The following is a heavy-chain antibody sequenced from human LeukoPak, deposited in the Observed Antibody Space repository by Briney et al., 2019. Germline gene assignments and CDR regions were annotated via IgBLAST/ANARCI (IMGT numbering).Heavy chain of an antibody. CDR3: ARGYYGSSDYYTHDY. Sequence: ASVKASCKASGYTFTSYDINWVRQATGQGLEWMGWMNPNSGNTGYAQKFQGRVTITKNTSITTAYMELSSLRSEDTAVHYCARGYYGSSDYYTHDYWGQGTLVTVSS. D-gene: IGHD3-22*01. CDR2: MNPNSGNT. J-gene: IGHJ4*02. V-gene: IGHV1-8*03. CDR1: GYTFTSYD.